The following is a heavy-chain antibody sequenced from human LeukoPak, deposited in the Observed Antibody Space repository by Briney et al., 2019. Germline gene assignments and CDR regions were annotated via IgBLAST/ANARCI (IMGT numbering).Heavy chain of an antibody. CDR1: GFTFSNAW. CDR3: TGDFGYWCYYYMDV. CDR2: IKSKTDGGTT. J-gene: IGHJ6*03. Sequence: PGGSLRLSCAASGFTFSNAWMSWVRQAPGKGLEWVGRIKSKTDGGTTDYAAPVKGRFTISRDDSKNTLYLQMNSLKTEDTAVYYCTGDFGYWCYYYMDVWGKGTTVTVSS. V-gene: IGHV3-15*01. D-gene: IGHD2-8*02.